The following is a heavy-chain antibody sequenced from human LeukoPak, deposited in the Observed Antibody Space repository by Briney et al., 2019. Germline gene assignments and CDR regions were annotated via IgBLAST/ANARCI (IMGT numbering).Heavy chain of an antibody. V-gene: IGHV3-73*01. CDR2: IRSKANSYAT. CDR1: GFTFSGSA. D-gene: IGHD6-13*01. J-gene: IGHJ6*04. Sequence: PGGSPRLSCAASGFTFSGSAMHWVRQASGKGLEWVGRIRSKANSYATAYAASVKGRFTISRDDSKNTAYLQMNSLKTEDTAVYYCTRGAAAGYTIYGMDVWGKGTTVTVSS. CDR3: TRGAAAGYTIYGMDV.